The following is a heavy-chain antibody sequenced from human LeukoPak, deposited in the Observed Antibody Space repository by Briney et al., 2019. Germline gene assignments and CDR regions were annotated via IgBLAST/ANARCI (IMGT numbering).Heavy chain of an antibody. Sequence: PGGSLRLSCAASGFTFSSYDMHWVRQATGKGLEWVSAIGTAGDTYYPGSVKGRFTISRENAKNSLCLQMNSLRAGDTAVYYCARDFVVAAGSFPNWFDPWGQGTLVTVSS. V-gene: IGHV3-13*01. CDR1: GFTFSSYD. J-gene: IGHJ5*02. CDR3: ARDFVVAAGSFPNWFDP. D-gene: IGHD2-15*01. CDR2: IGTAGDT.